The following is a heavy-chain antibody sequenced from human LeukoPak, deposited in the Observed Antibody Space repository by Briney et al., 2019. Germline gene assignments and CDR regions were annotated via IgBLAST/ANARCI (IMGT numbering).Heavy chain of an antibody. V-gene: IGHV4-4*02. D-gene: IGHD4-23*01. J-gene: IGHJ4*02. CDR2: IYHSGST. CDR1: GGSITGSNW. Sequence: PSETLSLTCAVSGGSITGSNWWTWVRQPPGKGLEWIGEIYHSGSTNYNPSLKSRVTISVGKSNNQLSLKLNSMTAADTAVYYCARNAGNYDVDYWGQGILVTVSS. CDR3: ARNAGNYDVDY.